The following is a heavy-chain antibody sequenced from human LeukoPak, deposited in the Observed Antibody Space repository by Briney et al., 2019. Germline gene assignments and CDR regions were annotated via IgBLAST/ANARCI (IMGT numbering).Heavy chain of an antibody. CDR2: INSDGSST. D-gene: IGHD3-3*01. CDR1: GFTFSSYW. V-gene: IGHV3-74*01. CDR3: ARVGYYDFWSGYTNPIYDY. Sequence: GGSLRLSCAASGFTFSSYWMHWVRQAPGKGLVWVSRINSDGSSTSYADSVKGRFTISRDNAKNTLYLQMNSLRAEDTAVYYCARVGYYDFWSGYTNPIYDYWGQGTLVTVSS. J-gene: IGHJ4*02.